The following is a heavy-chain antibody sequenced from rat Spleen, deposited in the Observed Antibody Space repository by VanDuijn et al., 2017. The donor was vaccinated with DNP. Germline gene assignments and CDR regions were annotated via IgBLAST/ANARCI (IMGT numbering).Heavy chain of an antibody. CDR2: IMYAANRT. D-gene: IGHD1-1*01. J-gene: IGHJ3*01. CDR1: GFTFSNSG. V-gene: IGHV5-29*01. Sequence: EVQLVESGGGLVQPGRSLKLSCAASGFTFSNSGMAWVRQAPKKGLEWVATIMYAANRTYYRDSVKGRFTISRDNAKNTQYLQMDSLRSEDTATYYCARGAPYYFDYWGQGTLVSVSS. CDR3: ARGAPYYFDY.